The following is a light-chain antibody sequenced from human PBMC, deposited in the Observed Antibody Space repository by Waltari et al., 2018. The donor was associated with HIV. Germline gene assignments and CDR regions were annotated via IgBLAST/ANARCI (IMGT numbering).Light chain of an antibody. CDR2: RNH. CDR1: RSHLGSTY. Sequence: QSVLTQPPSVSGTPGPRVTIFCSGSRSHLGSTYVYWYQQPPATAPNLLIYRNHQRPSGVPDRFSGSKSGTSASLAISGLRSEDEGDYHCTTWGGSLSGPVFGGGTKVTVL. CDR3: TTWGGSLSGPV. J-gene: IGLJ3*02. V-gene: IGLV1-47*01.